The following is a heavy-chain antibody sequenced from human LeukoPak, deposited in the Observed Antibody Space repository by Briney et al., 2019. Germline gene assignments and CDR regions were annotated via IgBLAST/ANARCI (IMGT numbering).Heavy chain of an antibody. Sequence: PGGSLRLSCAASGFTFTNYAMSWVRQAPGKGLEWVSYISSSSTIYYADSVKGRFTVSRDNAKNSLYLQMNRLRAEDTAVYYCARGQYSSGPEDYWGQGTLVTVSS. CDR3: ARGQYSSGPEDY. D-gene: IGHD6-19*01. CDR2: ISSSSTI. CDR1: GFTFTNYA. V-gene: IGHV3-69-1*01. J-gene: IGHJ4*02.